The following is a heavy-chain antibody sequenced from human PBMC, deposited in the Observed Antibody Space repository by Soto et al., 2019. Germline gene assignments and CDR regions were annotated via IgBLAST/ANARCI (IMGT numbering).Heavy chain of an antibody. CDR3: ARYSGYPPNWFDP. V-gene: IGHV4-31*03. Sequence: SETLSLTCTVSGGSISSGGYYWSWIRQHPGKGLEWIGYIYYSGSTYYNPSLKSRVTISVDTSKNQFSLKLSSVTAADTAVYYCARYSGYPPNWFDPWGQGTLVTVSS. J-gene: IGHJ5*02. D-gene: IGHD3-22*01. CDR1: GGSISSGGYY. CDR2: IYYSGST.